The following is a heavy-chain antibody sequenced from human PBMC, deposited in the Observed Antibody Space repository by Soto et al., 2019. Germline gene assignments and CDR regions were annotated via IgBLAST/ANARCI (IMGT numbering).Heavy chain of an antibody. CDR2: IFHDGNT. V-gene: IGHV4-4*02. Sequence: PSETLSLTCAVSGASIGSGGWWSWVRQPPGKGLEWIAEIFHDGNTNYSPSLKSRVTISVDKSQNQFSLNVYSVTAADTAVYYCARHEGWTGPDQWGQGTLGTVYS. J-gene: IGHJ5*02. D-gene: IGHD2-8*02. CDR3: ARHEGWTGPDQ. CDR1: GASIGSGGW.